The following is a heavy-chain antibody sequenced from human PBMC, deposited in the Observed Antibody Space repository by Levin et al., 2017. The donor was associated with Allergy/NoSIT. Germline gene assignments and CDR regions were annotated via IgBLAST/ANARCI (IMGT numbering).Heavy chain of an antibody. J-gene: IGHJ4*02. V-gene: IGHV3-49*04. CDR3: ARGGPPNYDYNWGSYRNGYFDY. Sequence: GESLKISCTGSGFTFGDYAMSWVRQAPGKGLEWVGFIRNKAHGGTTEYAASVKGRLTISRDDSKSIAYLQMNSLKTEDTAVYFCARGGPPNYDYNWGSYRNGYFDYWGQGTLVTVSS. D-gene: IGHD3-16*02. CDR1: GFTFGDYA. CDR2: IRNKAHGGTT.